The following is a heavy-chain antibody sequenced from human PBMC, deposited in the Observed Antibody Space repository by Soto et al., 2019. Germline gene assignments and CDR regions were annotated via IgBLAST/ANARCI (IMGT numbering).Heavy chain of an antibody. D-gene: IGHD4-17*01. CDR2: ISWNSGSI. CDR1: GFTFDDYA. J-gene: IGHJ4*02. Sequence: GGSLRLSCAASGFTFDDYAMHWVRQAPGKGLEWVSGISWNSGSIGYADSVKGRFTISRDNAKNSLYLQMNSLRAEDTALYYCAKGDYGDYLKLFDYWGQGTLVTVSS. CDR3: AKGDYGDYLKLFDY. V-gene: IGHV3-9*01.